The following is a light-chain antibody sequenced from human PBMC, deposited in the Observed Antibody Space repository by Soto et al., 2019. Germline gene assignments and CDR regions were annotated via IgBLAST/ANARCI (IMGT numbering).Light chain of an antibody. CDR2: GAF. V-gene: IGKV3-20*01. Sequence: EMVLTQSPGTLSLFPGERATLSCRASQSVSSRNLAWYRQKPGQAPSLLIYGAFNRATGIADRFSGSGSATDFTLTISRLEPADFALYYCLLYGDSPPAYTFGQGTKLDIK. CDR1: QSVSSRN. J-gene: IGKJ2*01. CDR3: LLYGDSPPAYT.